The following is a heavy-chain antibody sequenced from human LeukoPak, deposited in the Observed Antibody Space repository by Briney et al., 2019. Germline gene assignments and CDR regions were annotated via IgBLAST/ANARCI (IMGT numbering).Heavy chain of an antibody. CDR1: GYSFTNYD. CDR3: ARGWVSGDVSEYYFEN. V-gene: IGHV1-8*01. J-gene: IGHJ4*02. D-gene: IGHD5/OR15-5a*01. CDR2: MCPWHCYT. Sequence: GSVTVSCKASGYSFTNYDINWVRQAPGQGLEWMGWMCPWHCYTGYAQKFQGRISMTRDPSISTAYMELSSLTSDDTAVYYCARGWVSGDVSEYYFENWGQGTLVTVSS.